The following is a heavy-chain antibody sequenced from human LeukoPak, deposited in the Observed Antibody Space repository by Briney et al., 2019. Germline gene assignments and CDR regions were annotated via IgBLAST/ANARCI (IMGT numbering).Heavy chain of an antibody. J-gene: IGHJ4*02. D-gene: IGHD1-26*01. CDR1: GGSISSHY. V-gene: IGHV4-59*08. Sequence: PSETLSLTCTVSGGSISSHYWGWIRQPPGKGLEWIGYIYSSGSTDYNPPLKSRVTLSVDTSRNQFSLKLNSMTAADTAVYYCARHGLKLVGASTIYFDNWGPGILVTVSS. CDR3: ARHGLKLVGASTIYFDN. CDR2: IYSSGST.